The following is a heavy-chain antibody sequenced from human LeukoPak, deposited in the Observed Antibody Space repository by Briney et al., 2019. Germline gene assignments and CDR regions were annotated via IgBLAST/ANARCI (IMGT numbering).Heavy chain of an antibody. CDR1: GGSFSGYY. CDR3: ARGYDYYDSCGHGY. D-gene: IGHD3-22*01. CDR2: IDHSGST. J-gene: IGHJ4*02. Sequence: SETLSLTCAVYGGSFSGYYWSWIRQPPGKGLEWIGEIDHSGSTNYNPSLKSRVTISVDTSKNQFSLKLSSVTAADTAVYYCARGYDYYDSCGHGYWGQGTLVTVSS. V-gene: IGHV4-34*01.